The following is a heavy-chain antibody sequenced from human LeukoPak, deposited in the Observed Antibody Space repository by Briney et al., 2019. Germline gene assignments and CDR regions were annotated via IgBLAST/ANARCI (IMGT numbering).Heavy chain of an antibody. CDR3: ARAYVWGSYRQTQSPFDP. D-gene: IGHD3-16*02. V-gene: IGHV4-34*01. J-gene: IGHJ5*02. Sequence: SETLSLTCAVYGGSFSGYYWSWIRQPPGKGLEWIGEINHSGSTNYNPSLKSRVTISVDTSKNQFSLKLSSVTAADTAVYYCARAYVWGSYRQTQSPFDPWGQGTLVTVSS. CDR2: INHSGST. CDR1: GGSFSGYY.